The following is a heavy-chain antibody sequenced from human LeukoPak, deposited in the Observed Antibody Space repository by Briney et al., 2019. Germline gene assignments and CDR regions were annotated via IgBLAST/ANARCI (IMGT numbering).Heavy chain of an antibody. J-gene: IGHJ3*02. V-gene: IGHV4-59*01. CDR1: GGSISSYY. CDR2: IYYSGST. D-gene: IGHD3-9*01. Sequence: SETLSLTCTVSGGSISSYYWSWIRQPPGKGLEWIGYIYYSGSTNYNPSLKGRVTISVDTSKNQFSLKLSSVTAADTAVYYCASFDGSRGAFDIWGQGTMVTVSS. CDR3: ASFDGSRGAFDI.